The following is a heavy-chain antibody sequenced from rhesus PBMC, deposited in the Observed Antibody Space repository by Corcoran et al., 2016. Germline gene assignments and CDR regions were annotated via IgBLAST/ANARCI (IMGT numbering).Heavy chain of an antibody. CDR2: LSWNSGNT. D-gene: IGHD2-27*01. CDR1: GFTFDDYA. CDR3: ARESCSGIYCYAGTFDY. J-gene: IGHJ4*01. Sequence: EVQLVESGGGVVQPGGSLRLSCVASGFTFDDYAVGWVRQAPGKGLEWVSNLSWNSGNTGYADSVNGRFTISRDNAKNSLYLQMNRLRAEDTALYYCARESCSGIYCYAGTFDYWGQGVLVTVSS. V-gene: IGHV3-78*01.